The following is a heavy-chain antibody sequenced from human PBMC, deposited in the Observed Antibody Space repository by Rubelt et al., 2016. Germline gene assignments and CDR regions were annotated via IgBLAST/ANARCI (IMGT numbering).Heavy chain of an antibody. CDR3: ARGGGYSSGWLA. D-gene: IGHD6-19*01. V-gene: IGHV4-59*01. CDR1: AGSISTFY. CDR2: IYYTGST. Sequence: QVQLQESGPGLVKASETLSLTCTISAGSISTFYWSWIRQPPGKGLEWIGYIYYTGSTNYNPSLKSRITISVDTSKNQFSLTLNSVTAADTAVYYCARGGGYSSGWLAWGQGTLVTVSS. J-gene: IGHJ4*02.